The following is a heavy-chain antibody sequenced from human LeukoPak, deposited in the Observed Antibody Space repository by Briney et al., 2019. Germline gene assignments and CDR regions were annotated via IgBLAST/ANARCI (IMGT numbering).Heavy chain of an antibody. CDR1: GYTFTGYY. D-gene: IGHD2-2*02. Sequence: ASVKVSCKASGYTFTGYYMHWVRQAPGQGLEWMGWINPNSGGTNYAQKFQGRVTMTRDTSISTAYMELSRLRSDDTAVYYCARDNRRTSAAISLLGYWGQGTLVTVSS. J-gene: IGHJ4*02. V-gene: IGHV1-2*02. CDR3: ARDNRRTSAAISLLGY. CDR2: INPNSGGT.